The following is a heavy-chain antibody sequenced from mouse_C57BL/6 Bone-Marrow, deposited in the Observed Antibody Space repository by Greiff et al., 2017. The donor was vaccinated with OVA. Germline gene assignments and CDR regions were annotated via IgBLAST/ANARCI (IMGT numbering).Heavy chain of an antibody. J-gene: IGHJ2*01. D-gene: IGHD1-1*01. CDR1: GYTFTSYG. Sequence: VQPQQSGAELARPGASVKLSCKASGYTFTSYGISWVKQRTGQGLEWIGEIYPRSGNTYYNEKFKGKATLTADKSSSTAYMELRSLTSEDSAVYFCARLRTVVAKVDYWGQGTTLTVSS. CDR2: IYPRSGNT. CDR3: ARLRTVVAKVDY. V-gene: IGHV1-81*01.